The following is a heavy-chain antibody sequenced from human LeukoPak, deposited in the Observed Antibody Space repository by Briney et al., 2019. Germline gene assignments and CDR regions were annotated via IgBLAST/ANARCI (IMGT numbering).Heavy chain of an antibody. CDR3: TRLRNYGYDF. D-gene: IGHD5-18*01. CDR2: IRNEANRYTT. Sequence: QPGGSLRLSCAASGLTLGGYYMEWVRQAPGKGLEGVGRIRNEANRYTTEYAASVKGRLTISRDDSKTSLYLQMNSLKTEDTAVYYCTRLRNYGYDFWGQGTLVTVSS. V-gene: IGHV3-72*01. J-gene: IGHJ4*02. CDR1: GLTLGGYY.